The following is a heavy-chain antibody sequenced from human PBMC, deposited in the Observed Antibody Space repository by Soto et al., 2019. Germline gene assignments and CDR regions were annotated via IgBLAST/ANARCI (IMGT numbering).Heavy chain of an antibody. J-gene: IGHJ5*02. Sequence: QVQLQESGPGLVKPSETLSLTCTVSGGSISSYYWSWIRQPPGKGLEWIGYIHYSGSTNYNPSLKSRVTILVDTSKNQSSLKLSSVTAADTAVYYCATNGYDYPKWFDPWGQGTLVTVSS. CDR1: GGSISSYY. CDR2: IHYSGST. D-gene: IGHD3-22*01. V-gene: IGHV4-59*01. CDR3: ATNGYDYPKWFDP.